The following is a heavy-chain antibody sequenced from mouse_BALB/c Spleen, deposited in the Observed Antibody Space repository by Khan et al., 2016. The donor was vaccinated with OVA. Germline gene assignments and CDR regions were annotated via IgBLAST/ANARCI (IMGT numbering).Heavy chain of an antibody. J-gene: IGHJ2*01. CDR3: ARIKKIVATYFDY. CDR2: TNPTNGRT. CDR1: GYTFTSYW. D-gene: IGHD1-1*01. Sequence: VKLMESGAELVKAGASVKMSCKASGYTFTSYWMHWVKQRLGKGLEWFAETNPTNGRTYYNEKFKSKATLTVDKSSSTAYMLLSGPTFEDSAVYYCARIKKIVATYFDYWGQGTTLTVSS. V-gene: IGHV1S81*02.